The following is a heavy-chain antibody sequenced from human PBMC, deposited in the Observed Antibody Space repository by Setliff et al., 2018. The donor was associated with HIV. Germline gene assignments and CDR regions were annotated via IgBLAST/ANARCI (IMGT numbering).Heavy chain of an antibody. V-gene: IGHV3-7*03. CDR1: GFTFSSHW. D-gene: IGHD3-16*01. J-gene: IGHJ5*02. CDR3: ANLWELGA. Sequence: GGSLRLSCAASGFTFSSHWMDWVRQAPGKGLEWVATIKQDGSEIYYMDSVKGRFTISRDNARTSLFLEMRSLRDEDTAVYLCANLWELGAWGQGTLVTSPQ. CDR2: IKQDGSEI.